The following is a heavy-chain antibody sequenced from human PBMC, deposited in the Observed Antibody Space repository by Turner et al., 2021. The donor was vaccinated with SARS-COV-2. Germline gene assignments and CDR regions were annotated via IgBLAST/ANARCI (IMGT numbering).Heavy chain of an antibody. CDR1: GYTLTELS. CDR2: FDPEDGET. CDR3: ATGYQLRVNWFDP. J-gene: IGHJ5*02. Sequence: QVQLVQSGAEVKKPGASVKGSCKISGYTLTELSMYWVRQAPGKGLEWMGGFDPEDGETIYAQNFQGRVTMTEDTSTDTAYMELSSLRSEDTAVYFCATGYQLRVNWFDPWGQGTLVTVSS. D-gene: IGHD2-2*01. V-gene: IGHV1-24*01.